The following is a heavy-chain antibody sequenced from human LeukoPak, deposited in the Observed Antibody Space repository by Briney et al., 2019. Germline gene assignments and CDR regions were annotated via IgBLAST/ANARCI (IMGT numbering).Heavy chain of an antibody. D-gene: IGHD5-24*01. CDR3: ARTVEMATTPFDY. J-gene: IGHJ4*02. CDR2: IYPGDSDT. CDR1: GYSFTSYL. Sequence: GESLKISCKGSGYSFTSYLIAWVRQMPGKGLEWMGIIYPGDSDTRYSPSFQGQVTISADKSISTAYLQWSSLKASDTAMYYCARTVEMATTPFDYWGQGTLVTVSS. V-gene: IGHV5-51*01.